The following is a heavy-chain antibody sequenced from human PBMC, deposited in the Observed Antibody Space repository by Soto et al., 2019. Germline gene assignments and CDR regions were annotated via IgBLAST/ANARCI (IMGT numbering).Heavy chain of an antibody. CDR1: GASITSTSYH. V-gene: IGHV4-39*01. J-gene: IGHJ6*02. D-gene: IGHD1-26*01. Sequence: SETLSLTCTVSGASITSTSYHWGWIRQPPGKGLEWIGNFYYSGSTYYNPSLRSRVTISVDASKNQFSVKVSSVTATDTAVYYCARSVGDYYYGMDVWGQGTTVTVS. CDR3: ARSVGDYYYGMDV. CDR2: FYYSGST.